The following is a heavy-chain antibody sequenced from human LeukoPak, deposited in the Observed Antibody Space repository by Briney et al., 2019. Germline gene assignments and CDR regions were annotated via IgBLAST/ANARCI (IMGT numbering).Heavy chain of an antibody. Sequence: AGGSLRLSCAASGFTFSSYGMHWVRQAPGKGLEWVAFIRYDGSNKYYADSVKGRSTISRDNSKNTLYLQMNSLRAEDTAVYYCARGRALDYWGQGTLVTVSS. J-gene: IGHJ4*02. D-gene: IGHD1-26*01. CDR1: GFTFSSYG. CDR3: ARGRALDY. V-gene: IGHV3-30*02. CDR2: IRYDGSNK.